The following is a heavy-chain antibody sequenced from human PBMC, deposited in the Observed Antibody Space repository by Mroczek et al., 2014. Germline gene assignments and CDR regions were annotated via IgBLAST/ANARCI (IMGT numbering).Heavy chain of an antibody. CDR3: AREAAYSSGHTANDY. V-gene: IGHV4-34*01. D-gene: IGHD6-19*01. J-gene: IGHJ4*02. CDR1: GGSFSGYY. CDR2: INHSGST. Sequence: QVQLQESGAGLLKPSETLSLTCAVYGGSFSGYYWSWIRQPPGKGLEWIEEINHSGSTNYNPSLKSRVTISVDTSKNQFSLKLSSVTAADTAVYYCAREAAYSSGHTANDYWGQGTLVTVSS.